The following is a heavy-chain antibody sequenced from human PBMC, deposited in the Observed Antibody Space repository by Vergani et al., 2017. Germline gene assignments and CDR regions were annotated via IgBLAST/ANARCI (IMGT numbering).Heavy chain of an antibody. Sequence: QVQLVQSGAEVKKPGSSVKVSCKASGGTFSSYAISWVRQAPGQGLEWMGGIIPIFGTANYAQKFQGRVTITADESTSTAYMELSSLRSEDTAVYYCARXGNCGGDCYSALNYYYYYMDVWGKGTTVTVSS. J-gene: IGHJ6*03. D-gene: IGHD2-21*02. CDR2: IIPIFGTA. CDR1: GGTFSSYA. V-gene: IGHV1-69*01. CDR3: ARXGNCGGDCYSALNYYYYYMDV.